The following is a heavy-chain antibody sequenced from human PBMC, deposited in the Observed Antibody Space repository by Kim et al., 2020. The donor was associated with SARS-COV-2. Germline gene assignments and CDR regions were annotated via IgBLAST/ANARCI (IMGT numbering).Heavy chain of an antibody. J-gene: IGHJ4*02. Sequence: TPSSRSRVTISVNTSKNQFSRKLGAVTAADTAVYYCARQIGSSSWYFDYWGQGTLVTVSS. CDR3: ARQIGSSSWYFDY. V-gene: IGHV4-59*08. D-gene: IGHD6-13*01.